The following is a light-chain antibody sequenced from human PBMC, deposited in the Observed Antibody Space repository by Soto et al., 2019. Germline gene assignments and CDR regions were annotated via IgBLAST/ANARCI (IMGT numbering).Light chain of an antibody. Sequence: EIVLTQSPATLSLSPGEGATLSCRASHSIGTYLAWYQQKPGQAPRLLIYDTSNRATGIPARFSGSGSGTDFTLTISSLDPEDFAVYYCQQRSNWPPWTFGQGTKVEIK. CDR2: DTS. CDR1: HSIGTY. CDR3: QQRSNWPPWT. V-gene: IGKV3-11*01. J-gene: IGKJ1*01.